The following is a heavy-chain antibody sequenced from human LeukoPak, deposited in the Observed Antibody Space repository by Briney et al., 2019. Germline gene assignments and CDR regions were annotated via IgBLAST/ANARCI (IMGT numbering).Heavy chain of an antibody. Sequence: SETLSLTCTVSGGSISSYYWSWIRQPPGKGLEWIGYILYSGSTNYNPSLESRVTISVDTSQNQFSLELRFVTATDTAVYYCARHSSAARGWFDPWGQGTLVTVSS. CDR3: ARHSSAARGWFDP. V-gene: IGHV4-59*08. D-gene: IGHD3-22*01. J-gene: IGHJ5*02. CDR1: GGSISSYY. CDR2: ILYSGST.